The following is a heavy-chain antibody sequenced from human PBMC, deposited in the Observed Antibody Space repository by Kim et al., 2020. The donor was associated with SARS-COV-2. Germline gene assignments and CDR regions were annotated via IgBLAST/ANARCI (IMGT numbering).Heavy chain of an antibody. CDR3: ARDMTWFGERGFDY. CDR1: GFTFSSYA. D-gene: IGHD3-10*01. V-gene: IGHV3-30*04. Sequence: GGSLRLSCAASGFTFSSYAMHWVRQAPGKGLEWVAVISYDGSNKYYADSVKGRFTISRDNSKNTLYLQMNSLRAEDTAVYYCARDMTWFGERGFDYWGQGTLVTVSS. CDR2: ISYDGSNK. J-gene: IGHJ4*02.